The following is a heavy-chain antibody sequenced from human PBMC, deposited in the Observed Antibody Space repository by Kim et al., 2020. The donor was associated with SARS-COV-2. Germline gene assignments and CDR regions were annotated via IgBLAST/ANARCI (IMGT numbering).Heavy chain of an antibody. CDR2: ISAYNGNT. Sequence: ASVKVSCKASGYTFTSYGISWVRQAPGQGLEWMGWISAYNGNTNYAQKLQGRVTMTTDTSTSTAYMELRSLRSDDTAVYYCARGAENTIFSLAHPDFWGQGTLVTVSS. D-gene: IGHD3-9*01. J-gene: IGHJ4*02. CDR3: ARGAENTIFSLAHPDF. CDR1: GYTFTSYG. V-gene: IGHV1-18*01.